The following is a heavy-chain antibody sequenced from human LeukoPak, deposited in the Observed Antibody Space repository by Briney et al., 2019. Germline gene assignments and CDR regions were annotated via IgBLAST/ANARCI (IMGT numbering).Heavy chain of an antibody. Sequence: PGGSLRLSCAASGFTFSQFWMTWVRQAPGKGLEWVANINEDGSDRDYVESLKGRFTISRDNAKNLLYLQMNSLRAEDTAVYYCARDQDGGKYYSESSGYSHWGQGILVTVSS. D-gene: IGHD3-22*01. CDR1: GFTFSQFW. V-gene: IGHV3-7*01. CDR2: INEDGSDR. CDR3: ARDQDGGKYYSESSGYSH. J-gene: IGHJ4*02.